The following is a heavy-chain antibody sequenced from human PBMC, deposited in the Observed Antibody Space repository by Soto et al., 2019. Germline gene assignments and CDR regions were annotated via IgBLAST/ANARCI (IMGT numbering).Heavy chain of an antibody. CDR3: ARARYYYDSSGYYNNWFDP. D-gene: IGHD3-22*01. Sequence: QVQLQESGPGLVKPSETLSLTCTVSGGSISSYYWSWIRQPPGKGLEWIGYIYYSGSTNYNPSLKRRVTISVDTSKNQFSLKLSSVTAADTAVYYCARARYYYDSSGYYNNWFDPWGQGTLVTVSS. CDR2: IYYSGST. J-gene: IGHJ5*02. CDR1: GGSISSYY. V-gene: IGHV4-59*01.